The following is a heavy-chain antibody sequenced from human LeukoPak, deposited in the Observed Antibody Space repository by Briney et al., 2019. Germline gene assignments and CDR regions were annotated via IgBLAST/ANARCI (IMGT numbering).Heavy chain of an antibody. J-gene: IGHJ3*02. Sequence: GSSVKVSCKASGGTFSSYAISWVRQAPGQGLEWMGGIFPIFGTANYAQEFQGRVTITADEATSTAYMELSSLRSEDTAVYYCAREEREYCGGDCNDAFDIWGQGTMVTVSS. CDR3: AREEREYCGGDCNDAFDI. D-gene: IGHD2-21*02. V-gene: IGHV1-69*01. CDR2: IFPIFGTA. CDR1: GGTFSSYA.